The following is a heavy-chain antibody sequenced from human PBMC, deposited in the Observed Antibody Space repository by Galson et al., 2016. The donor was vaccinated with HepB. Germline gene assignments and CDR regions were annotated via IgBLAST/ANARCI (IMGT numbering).Heavy chain of an antibody. Sequence: SETLSLTCSVSGGSANSDQYHWSWIRQPPGKGLQWLGHTYSGRSNTYNPSLKSRVTISIDTSKNQFSLTLSPVAAADTAVYYCTTYLVGHGGTGYWGKGTLVTVSS. CDR3: TTYLVGHGGTGY. J-gene: IGHJ4*02. D-gene: IGHD3-16*01. CDR2: TYSGRSN. CDR1: GGSANSDQYH. V-gene: IGHV4-61*01.